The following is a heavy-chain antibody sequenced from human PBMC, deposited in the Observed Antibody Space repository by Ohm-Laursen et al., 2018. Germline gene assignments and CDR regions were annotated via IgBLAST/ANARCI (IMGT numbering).Heavy chain of an antibody. J-gene: IGHJ3*02. D-gene: IGHD4-17*01. CDR3: ASSTVWGAFDI. CDR1: GRSISCYY. Sequence: SDTLSLTCTVSGRSISCYYWSWMPQPPGKGLVWSGYIYYSGSTNYNPSLKSRVTISVDTSKNQFSLKLSSVHAADTAVYYCASSTVWGAFDIWGQGTMVTVSS. V-gene: IGHV4-59*07. CDR2: IYYSGST.